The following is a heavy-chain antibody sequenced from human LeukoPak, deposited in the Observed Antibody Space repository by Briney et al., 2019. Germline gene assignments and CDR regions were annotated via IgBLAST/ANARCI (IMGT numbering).Heavy chain of an antibody. J-gene: IGHJ6*03. CDR2: ISSSSSYI. V-gene: IGHV3-21*01. Sequence: GGSLRLSCAASGFTFSSYGMNWVRQAPGRGLEGVSSISSSSSYIYYADSVKGRFTISRDNAKNSLYLQMNSLRAEDTAVYYCARDGYLGYMDVWGKGTTVTVSS. D-gene: IGHD5-12*01. CDR1: GFTFSSYG. CDR3: ARDGYLGYMDV.